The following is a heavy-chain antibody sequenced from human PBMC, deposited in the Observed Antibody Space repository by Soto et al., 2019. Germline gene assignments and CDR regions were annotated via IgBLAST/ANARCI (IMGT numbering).Heavy chain of an antibody. CDR1: GGSISSGGYY. CDR3: ALRGKYSSSFFDY. J-gene: IGHJ4*02. V-gene: IGHV4-31*03. CDR2: IYYSGST. Sequence: SETLSLTCTVSGGSISSGGYYWSWIRQHPGKGLEWIGYIYYSGSTYYNPSLKSRVTISVDTSKNQFSLKLSSVTAADTAVYYCALRGKYSSSFFDYWGQGTLVTVSS. D-gene: IGHD6-6*01.